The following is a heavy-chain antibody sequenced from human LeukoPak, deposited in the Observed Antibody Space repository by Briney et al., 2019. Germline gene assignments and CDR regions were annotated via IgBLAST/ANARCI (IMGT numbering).Heavy chain of an antibody. CDR1: GGSISSYY. CDR2: IYHSGST. D-gene: IGHD2-2*01. V-gene: IGHV4-59*01. CDR3: VREPATRNCYYGMDV. J-gene: IGHJ6*02. Sequence: SETLSLTCTVSGGSISSYYWSWIRQPPGKGLERSGFIYHSGSTNYNPSLKSRVTISVDTSKDQFSLKLTSVTAADTAVYYCVREPATRNCYYGMDVWGQGPTVTVSS.